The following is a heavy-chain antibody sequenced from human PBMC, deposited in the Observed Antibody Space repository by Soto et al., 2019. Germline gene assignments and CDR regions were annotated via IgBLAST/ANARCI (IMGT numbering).Heavy chain of an antibody. CDR2: IYYSGST. Sequence: SETLSLTCTVSGGSISSYYWNWIRQPPGKGLEWIGYIYYSGSTNYNPSLKSRVTISVDTSKNQFSLKLSSVTAADTAVYYCARDRRGGYNLSVLAYWGQGTLVTVSS. V-gene: IGHV4-59*01. CDR3: ARDRRGGYNLSVLAY. J-gene: IGHJ4*02. D-gene: IGHD5-12*01. CDR1: GGSISSYY.